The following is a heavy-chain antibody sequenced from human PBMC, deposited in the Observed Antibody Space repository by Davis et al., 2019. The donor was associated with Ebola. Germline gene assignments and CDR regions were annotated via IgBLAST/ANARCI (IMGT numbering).Heavy chain of an antibody. CDR3: ARDYDSSGFQP. Sequence: ASVKVSCKASADTFYTHGFNWVRQAPGQGLEWMGWISAYNGYTYYAQSLQGRVSLTTDTSKSTVYMQLRSLRSDDTAVYFCARDYDSSGFQPWGQGTLVTVSS. CDR1: ADTFYTHG. CDR2: ISAYNGYT. D-gene: IGHD3-22*01. V-gene: IGHV1-18*01. J-gene: IGHJ5*02.